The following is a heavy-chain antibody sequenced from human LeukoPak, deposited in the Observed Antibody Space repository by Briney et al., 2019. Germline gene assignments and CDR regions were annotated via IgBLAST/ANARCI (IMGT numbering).Heavy chain of an antibody. Sequence: ASVKVSCKASGYTFTGYYMHWVRQAPGQGLEWMGWINPNSGGTNYAQKFQGRVTMTRDTSTSTVYMELSSLRSEDTAVYYCARSAEYQLLWSAEYGMDVWGQGTTVTVSS. CDR1: GYTFTGYY. V-gene: IGHV1-2*02. CDR3: ARSAEYQLLWSAEYGMDV. J-gene: IGHJ6*02. D-gene: IGHD2-2*01. CDR2: INPNSGGT.